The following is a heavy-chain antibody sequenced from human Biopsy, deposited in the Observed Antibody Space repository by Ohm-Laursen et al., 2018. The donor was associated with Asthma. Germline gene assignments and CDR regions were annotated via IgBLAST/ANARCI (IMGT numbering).Heavy chain of an antibody. CDR2: IDPNSGGT. CDR1: GYPFTDYH. V-gene: IGHV1-2*06. D-gene: IGHD3-16*01. J-gene: IGHJ2*01. CDR3: ARIKIRIGAGTDRYFDL. Sequence: ASVKVSCKASGYPFTDYHVHWVRQAPGQGLEWMGRIDPNSGGTNYAQKFLGRVTMTRDTSVNTAFMVLSRLRSDDTAVYYCARIKIRIGAGTDRYFDLWGRGTLVTVSS.